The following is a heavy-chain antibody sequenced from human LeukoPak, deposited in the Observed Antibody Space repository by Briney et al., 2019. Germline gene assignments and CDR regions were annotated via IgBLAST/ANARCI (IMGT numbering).Heavy chain of an antibody. CDR2: IYTSGST. CDR3: ARAGKMIQFDY. V-gene: IGHV4-4*07. D-gene: IGHD3-16*01. J-gene: IGHJ4*02. CDR1: GGSISDHY. Sequence: SETLPLTCTVSGGSISDHYWSWIRQPAAKGLEWIGRIYTSGSTNYNPSLKSRVTMSVDTSKNQFSLRLSSVTAADTAVYYCARAGKMIQFDYWGQGTLVTVSS.